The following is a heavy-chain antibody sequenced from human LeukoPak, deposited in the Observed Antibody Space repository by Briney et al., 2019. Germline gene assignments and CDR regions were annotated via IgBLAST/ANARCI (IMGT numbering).Heavy chain of an antibody. CDR2: IKLDGSEK. J-gene: IGHJ4*02. D-gene: IGHD1-26*01. V-gene: IGHV3-7*01. CDR3: ARDKEGGSSDY. Sequence: PGGSLRLSCAASGFTFSSYWMSWVRQAPGKGLEWVANIKLDGSEKYYVDSVKGRFTISRDNAKNSLYLQMNSLRAEDTAVYYCARDKEGGSSDYWGQGTLVTVSS. CDR1: GFTFSSYW.